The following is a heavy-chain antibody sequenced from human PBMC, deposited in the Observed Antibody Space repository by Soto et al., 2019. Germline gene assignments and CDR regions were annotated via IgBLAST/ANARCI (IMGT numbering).Heavy chain of an antibody. V-gene: IGHV3-11*01. D-gene: IGHD2-15*01. CDR2: ISSGGQVI. Sequence: QLQLVESGGGLVKPGGSLRLSCAASGFTFSDYYMSWIRQAPGKGLEWLSSISSGGQVIYYADSLKGQFTISRDNAKNSLYLQMNSLRAEDTAIYYIAILVPSQYDNTCYYGMHVWRQGTTVTVS. J-gene: IGHJ6*02. CDR3: AILVPSQYDNTCYYGMHV. CDR1: GFTFSDYY.